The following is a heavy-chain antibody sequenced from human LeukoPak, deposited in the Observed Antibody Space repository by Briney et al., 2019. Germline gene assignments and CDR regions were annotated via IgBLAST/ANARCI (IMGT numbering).Heavy chain of an antibody. CDR2: INPNSGAT. J-gene: IGHJ4*02. V-gene: IGHV1-2*02. CDR3: ARLGWGYESALPSDD. CDR1: GYTLTGYY. Sequence: ASVKVSCKASGYTLTGYYMHWVRQAPGQGLEWMGWINPNSGATKYAQKFQGRVTMTRDTSISTAYMELSRLRSDDTAVYYCARLGWGYESALPSDDWGQGTLVTVSS. D-gene: IGHD2-21*01.